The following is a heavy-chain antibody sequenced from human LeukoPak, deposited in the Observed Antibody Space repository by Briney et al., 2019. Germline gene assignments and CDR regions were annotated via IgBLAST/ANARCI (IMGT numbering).Heavy chain of an antibody. CDR1: GFTFSSYA. V-gene: IGHV3-23*01. J-gene: IGHJ4*02. CDR3: AKARVRYCSGGSCYSQIFDY. Sequence: GGSLRLSCAASGFTFSSYAMSWVRQAPGKGLEWVSAISGSGGSTYYADSVKGRFTISRDNSKNTLYLQMNSLRAEDTAVYYCAKARVRYCSGGSCYSQIFDYWGQGTLVTVSS. CDR2: ISGSGGST. D-gene: IGHD2-15*01.